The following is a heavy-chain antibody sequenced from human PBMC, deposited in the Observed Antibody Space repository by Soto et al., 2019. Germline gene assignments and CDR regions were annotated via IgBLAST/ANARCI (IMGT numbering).Heavy chain of an antibody. CDR1: GFTFSSYA. D-gene: IGHD2-15*01. CDR3: AREGLEDPRLLKY. J-gene: IGHJ4*02. V-gene: IGHV3-64*01. Sequence: GSLRLSCAASGFTFSSYAMHWVRQAPGKGLEYVSAISSNGGSTYYANSVKGRFTISRDNSKNTLYLQMGSLRAEDMAVYYCAREGLEDPRLLKYWGQGTLVTVSS. CDR2: ISSNGGST.